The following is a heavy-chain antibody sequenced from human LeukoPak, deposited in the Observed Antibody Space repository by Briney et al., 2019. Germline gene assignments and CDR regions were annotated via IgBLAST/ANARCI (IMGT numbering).Heavy chain of an antibody. D-gene: IGHD5-18*01. V-gene: IGHV1-69*04. J-gene: IGHJ4*02. CDR3: ATSSGYSSGGY. CDR2: IIPILGIA. CDR1: GGTFSSYA. Sequence: SVKVSCKASGGTFSSYAISWVRQPPGQGLEWMGRIIPILGIANYAQKFQGRVTITTDKSTSTAYMELSSLRSEDTAVYYCATSSGYSSGGYWGQGTLVTVSS.